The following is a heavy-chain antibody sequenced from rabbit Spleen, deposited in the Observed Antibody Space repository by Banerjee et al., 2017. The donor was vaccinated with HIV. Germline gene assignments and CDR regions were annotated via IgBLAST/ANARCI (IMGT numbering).Heavy chain of an antibody. CDR2: INASTAKP. D-gene: IGHD2-1*01. CDR3: ARDLVGVIGWNFYL. J-gene: IGHJ4*01. V-gene: IGHV1S45*01. CDR1: GFSFSDRDV. Sequence: QEQLVESGGGLVKPEGSLTLTCKASGFSFSDRDVMCWVRQAPGKGLQWIACINASTAKPVYATWASGRFTISRTSSTTVTLRMTSLTAADRATYFCARDLVGVIGWNFYLWGQGTLVTVS.